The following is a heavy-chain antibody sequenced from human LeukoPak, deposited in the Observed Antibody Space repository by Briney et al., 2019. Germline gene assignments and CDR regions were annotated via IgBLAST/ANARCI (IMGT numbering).Heavy chain of an antibody. J-gene: IGHJ4*02. V-gene: IGHV4-39*07. CDR2: IYYSGST. CDR1: GGSISSSSYY. D-gene: IGHD5-24*01. CDR3: ARDNVEMATIGLGSY. Sequence: SETLSLTCTVSGGSISSSSYYWGWIRQPPGKGLEWIGSIYYSGSTYYNPSLKSRVTISVDTSKNQFSLKLSSVTAADTAAYYCARDNVEMATIGLGSYWGQGTLVTVSS.